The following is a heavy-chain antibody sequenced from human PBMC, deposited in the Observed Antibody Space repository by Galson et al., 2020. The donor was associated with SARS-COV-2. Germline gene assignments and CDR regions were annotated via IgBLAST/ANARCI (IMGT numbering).Heavy chain of an antibody. V-gene: IGHV3-49*03. CDR3: TRDYYDSSGYYYLYYYYGMEV. CDR1: GFTFGDYA. D-gene: IGHD3-22*01. Sequence: GGSLRLSCTASGFTFGDYAMSWFRQAPGKGLEWVGFIRSKAYGGTTEYAASVKGRFTISRDDSKSIAYLQMNSLKTEDTAVYYCTRDYYDSSGYYYLYYYYGMEVWGQGTTVTVSS. CDR2: IRSKAYGGTT. J-gene: IGHJ6*02.